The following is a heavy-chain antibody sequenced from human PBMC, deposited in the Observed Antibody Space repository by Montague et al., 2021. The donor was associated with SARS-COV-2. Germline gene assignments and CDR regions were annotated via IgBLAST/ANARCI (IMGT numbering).Heavy chain of an antibody. D-gene: IGHD5-18*01. CDR3: ARDLGGYSYNDY. CDR1: GFTFTSYA. J-gene: IGHJ4*02. V-gene: IGHV3-30-3*01. CDR2: ISFDGTNK. Sequence: SLRLYCAASGFTFTSYAMHWVRQAPGKGLEWVAVISFDGTNKYYTDSVKGRFTISRDNSKNTLYLQMHSVRPEDTAVYYCARDLGGYSYNDYWGQGTLVTVSS.